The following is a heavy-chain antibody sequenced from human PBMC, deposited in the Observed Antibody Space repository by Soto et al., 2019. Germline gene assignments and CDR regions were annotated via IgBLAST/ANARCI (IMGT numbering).Heavy chain of an antibody. J-gene: IGHJ4*02. CDR3: ARSSGGSSSWYPDY. CDR1: GGTFSSYA. V-gene: IGHV1-69*06. D-gene: IGHD6-13*01. Sequence: GASVKVSCKASGGTFSSYAISWVRQAPGQGLEWMGGIIPIFGTANYAQKFQGRVTITADKSTSTAYMELSSLRSEDTAVYYCARSSGGSSSWYPDYWGQGTLVTVSS. CDR2: IIPIFGTA.